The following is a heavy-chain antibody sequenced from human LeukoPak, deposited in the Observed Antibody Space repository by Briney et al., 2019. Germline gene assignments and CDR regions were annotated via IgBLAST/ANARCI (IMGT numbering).Heavy chain of an antibody. D-gene: IGHD3-16*02. Sequence: PGGSLRLSCAASGFTFSSYWMSWVRQAPGKGLEWVANIKQDGSEKYYVDSVKGRFTISRDNAKNSLYLQMNSLRAEDTAVYYCARDSPGELSRLYYYYGMDVWGKATTVTVSS. J-gene: IGHJ6*04. CDR1: GFTFSSYW. V-gene: IGHV3-7*03. CDR3: ARDSPGELSRLYYYYGMDV. CDR2: IKQDGSEK.